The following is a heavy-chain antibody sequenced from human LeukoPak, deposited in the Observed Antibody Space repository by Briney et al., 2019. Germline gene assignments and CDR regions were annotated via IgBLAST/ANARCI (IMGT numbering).Heavy chain of an antibody. CDR1: GFIFSTSD. CDR2: VASDGRNK. J-gene: IGHJ4*02. D-gene: IGHD4/OR15-4a*01. V-gene: IGHV3-30*03. Sequence: PGRSLRLSCAASGFIFSTSDMHWLRQAPGQGLEWVAHVASDGRNKYYADSVQGRFTVSRDNSKNTVYLQLNSLRADDTAVYYCARGPLLGAFDYWGQGTLVTVSS. CDR3: ARGPLLGAFDY.